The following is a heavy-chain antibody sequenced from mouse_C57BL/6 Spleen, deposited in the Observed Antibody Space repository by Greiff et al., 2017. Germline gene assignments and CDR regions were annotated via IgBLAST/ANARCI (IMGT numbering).Heavy chain of an antibody. CDR2: ISDGGSYT. Sequence: EVQVVESGGGLVKPGGSLKLSCAASGFTFSSYAMSWVRQTPEKRLEWVATISDGGSYTYYPDNVKGRITISRDNAKNNLYLQMSHLKSEDTAMYYCARDGGTTVVDYFDYWGQGTTLTVSS. V-gene: IGHV5-4*01. CDR3: ARDGGTTVVDYFDY. J-gene: IGHJ2*01. CDR1: GFTFSSYA. D-gene: IGHD1-1*01.